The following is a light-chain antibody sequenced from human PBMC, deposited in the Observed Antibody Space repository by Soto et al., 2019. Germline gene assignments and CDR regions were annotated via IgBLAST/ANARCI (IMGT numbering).Light chain of an antibody. CDR2: AVS. J-gene: IGLJ1*01. V-gene: IGLV2-14*01. Sequence: QSVLTQPASVSGSPGQSITISCTGTSSDVGGYNYVSWYQRLPGKAPKLMIYAVSNRPSGVSNRFSGSKSGNTATLTISGLQAEDEADYYCCSYTVSGTYVFGTGTKVTVL. CDR1: SSDVGGYNY. CDR3: CSYTVSGTYV.